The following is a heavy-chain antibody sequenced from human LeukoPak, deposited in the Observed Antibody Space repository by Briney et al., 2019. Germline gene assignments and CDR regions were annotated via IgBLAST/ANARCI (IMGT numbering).Heavy chain of an antibody. J-gene: IGHJ4*02. CDR1: GGTFSSYA. V-gene: IGHV1-69*06. CDR2: IIPIFGTA. CDR3: ARQNLGRGYSYGDDY. Sequence: GASVKVSCKASGGTFSSYAISWVRQAPGQGLEWMGGIIPIFGTANYAQKFQGRVTITADKSTSTAYMELSSLRSEDTAVYYCARQNLGRGYSYGDDYWGQGTLVTVSS. D-gene: IGHD5-18*01.